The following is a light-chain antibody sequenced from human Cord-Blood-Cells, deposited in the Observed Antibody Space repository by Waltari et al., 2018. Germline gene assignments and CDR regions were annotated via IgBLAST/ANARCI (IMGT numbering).Light chain of an antibody. CDR2: GAS. CDR3: QQYGSSAWT. V-gene: IGKV3-20*01. Sequence: VLTQSPGTLSLSPGERATLSCRASQSVSGSDLAWYQQKPGQAPRLLIYGASSRATGIPDRFSGSGSGTDFTLTISRLEPEDFAVYYCQQYGSSAWTFGQGTKVEIK. J-gene: IGKJ1*01. CDR1: QSVSGSD.